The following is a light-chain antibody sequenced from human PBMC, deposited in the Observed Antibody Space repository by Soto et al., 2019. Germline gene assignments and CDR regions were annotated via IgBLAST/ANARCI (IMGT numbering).Light chain of an antibody. CDR2: DVS. V-gene: IGLV2-11*01. J-gene: IGLJ2*01. Sequence: QSVLTQPRSVSGSPGQSVTISCTGTSSDVGGYNYVSWYQQHPGKAPKLMIYDVSKRPSGVPDRFSGSKSGNTASLTISGLQAEDEADYYCCSYTSSSTVVFGGGTKVTVL. CDR1: SSDVGGYNY. CDR3: CSYTSSSTVV.